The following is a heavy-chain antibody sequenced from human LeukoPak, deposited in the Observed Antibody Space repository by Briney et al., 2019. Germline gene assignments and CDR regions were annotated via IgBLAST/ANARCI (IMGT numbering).Heavy chain of an antibody. J-gene: IGHJ5*01. CDR3: ARASGSYWWFDS. Sequence: EASVKVSCKASGYTFTNYGISWVRQAPGQGLEWMGCVSPNSGDTNYAQKFQGSVTMTRDTSISTVYMELSKLRSDDTAVYYCARASGSYWWFDSWGQGTLVTVSS. CDR2: VSPNSGDT. V-gene: IGHV1-2*02. D-gene: IGHD1-26*01. CDR1: GYTFTNYG.